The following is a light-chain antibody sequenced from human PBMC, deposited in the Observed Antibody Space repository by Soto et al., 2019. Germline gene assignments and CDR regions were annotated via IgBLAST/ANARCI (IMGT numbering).Light chain of an antibody. J-gene: IGKJ1*01. V-gene: IGKV3-20*01. CDR2: AAS. CDR1: QSVSSSY. Sequence: IVLTQSPGTLSLSPGERATLSRRASQSVSSSYLACYQKKPGQAPRLLIYAASIRATGIPDRFSGSGSTKDFPIIISRLEHEYFAFYYCQQYGSPPWTFGQGTKVEIK. CDR3: QQYGSPPWT.